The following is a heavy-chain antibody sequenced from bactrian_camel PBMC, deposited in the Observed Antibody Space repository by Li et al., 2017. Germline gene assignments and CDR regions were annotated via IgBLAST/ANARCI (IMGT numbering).Heavy chain of an antibody. CDR1: GDINCGYV. J-gene: IGHJ6*01. CDR2: IDRDGAT. D-gene: IGHD2*01. Sequence: HVQLVESGGGSVRAGGSLRLSCVASGDINCGYVMAWYRQAPGQERDFVSGIDRDGATTYADSVKGRFTISQDKSKNTIFLQMSSLKLEDTAMYYCAARGPYCYTKLSVRDFTYWGQGTQVTVS. V-gene: IGHV3S53*01. CDR3: AARGPYCYTKLSVRDFTY.